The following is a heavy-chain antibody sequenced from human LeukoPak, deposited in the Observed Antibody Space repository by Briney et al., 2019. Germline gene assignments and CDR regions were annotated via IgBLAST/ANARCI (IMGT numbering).Heavy chain of an antibody. D-gene: IGHD4-17*01. CDR1: GGSFSGYY. V-gene: IGHV4-34*01. Sequence: SDTLSLTCAVYGGSFSGYYWSWIRQPPGKGLEWIGEINHSGSTKYNPSIKSRVTISVDTSKNQFSLKLSSVTAAHTAVYYCASILDCGEVDAFDIWGQGTMVTVSS. CDR3: ASILDCGEVDAFDI. CDR2: INHSGST. J-gene: IGHJ3*02.